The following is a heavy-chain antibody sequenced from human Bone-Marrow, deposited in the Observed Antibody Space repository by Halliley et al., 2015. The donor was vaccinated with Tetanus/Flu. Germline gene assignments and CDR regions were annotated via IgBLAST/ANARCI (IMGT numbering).Heavy chain of an antibody. D-gene: IGHD2-21*02. J-gene: IGHJ4*02. CDR3: ARGWRQNSFDL. CDR2: MAPDGWAI. Sequence: LEWVLFMAPDGWAIYHADSGRGRFTLSRVSAQNSLYLQMNSLRDADTAVYYCARGWRQNSFDLWGRGTLVTVSS. V-gene: IGHV3-11*04.